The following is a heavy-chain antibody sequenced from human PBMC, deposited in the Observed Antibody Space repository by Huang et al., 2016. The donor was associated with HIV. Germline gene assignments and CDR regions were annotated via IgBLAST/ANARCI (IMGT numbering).Heavy chain of an antibody. D-gene: IGHD6-19*01. CDR3: ARDKAADSVWYGVYYFDY. V-gene: IGHV4-34*01. CDR1: GGSFSGYN. Sequence: QVQLRQWGAGLVKPSETLSLTCAGYGGSFSGYNWTWIRQSQGKGFEWIGDINHIGKTNYQPSLKSRVTISKDTAKNPFSLHLTSVSAADTGVYFCARDKAADSVWYGVYYFDYWGEGALVTVTS. CDR2: INHIGKT. J-gene: IGHJ4*02.